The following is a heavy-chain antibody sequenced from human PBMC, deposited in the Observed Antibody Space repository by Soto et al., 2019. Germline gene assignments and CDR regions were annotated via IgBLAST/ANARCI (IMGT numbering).Heavy chain of an antibody. V-gene: IGHV3-72*01. Sequence: GGSLRLSCAAFGFTFSDHYMDWVRQAPGKGLEWVGRIRNKANSYTTEYAASVKGRFTISRDDSKNSLFLQMNSLKTGDTAVYYCSRAGILTTPYYFDYWGQGTLVTVSS. CDR1: GFTFSDHY. CDR2: IRNKANSYTT. D-gene: IGHD4-4*01. J-gene: IGHJ4*01. CDR3: SRAGILTTPYYFDY.